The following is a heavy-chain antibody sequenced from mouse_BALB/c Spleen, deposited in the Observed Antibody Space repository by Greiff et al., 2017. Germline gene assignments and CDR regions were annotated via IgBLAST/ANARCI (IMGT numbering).Heavy chain of an antibody. Sequence: EVQGVESGGGLVKPGGSLKLSCAASGFTFSDYYMYWVRQTPEKRLEWVATISDGGSYTYYPDSVKGRFTISRDNAKNNLYLQMSSLKSEDTAMYYCARAVYRYYAMDYWGQGTSVTVSS. V-gene: IGHV5-4*02. D-gene: IGHD1-3*01. CDR1: GFTFSDYY. CDR2: ISDGGSYT. CDR3: ARAVYRYYAMDY. J-gene: IGHJ4*01.